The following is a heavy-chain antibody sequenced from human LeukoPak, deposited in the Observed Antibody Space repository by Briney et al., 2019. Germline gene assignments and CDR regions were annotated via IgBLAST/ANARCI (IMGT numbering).Heavy chain of an antibody. D-gene: IGHD7-27*01. Sequence: GSLRLSCAASGFIFSTYAMSWVRQAPGKGLEWVSVITSSGGSTYYADSVKGRFTISRDNTKNTLYLQMNSLRADDTAVYYCARQLGNYFDYWGQGTLVTVSS. V-gene: IGHV3-23*01. CDR1: GFIFSTYA. J-gene: IGHJ4*02. CDR3: ARQLGNYFDY. CDR2: ITSSGGST.